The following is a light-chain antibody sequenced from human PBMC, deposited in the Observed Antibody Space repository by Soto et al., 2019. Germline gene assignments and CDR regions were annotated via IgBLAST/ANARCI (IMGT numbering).Light chain of an antibody. CDR2: DAS. CDR3: QQYDNLIT. Sequence: DIQMTQSPSSLSASVGDRVTITCQASQDISNSLNWYQQKPGKAPKLLIYDASNLETGVPSRFSGSGSGTDFTFTISSLQPEDIATYYCQQYDNLITFGQGTRLEIK. CDR1: QDISNS. V-gene: IGKV1-33*01. J-gene: IGKJ5*01.